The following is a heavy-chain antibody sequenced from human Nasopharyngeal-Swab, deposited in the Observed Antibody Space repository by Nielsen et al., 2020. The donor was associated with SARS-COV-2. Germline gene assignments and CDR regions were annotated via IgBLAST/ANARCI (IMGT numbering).Heavy chain of an antibody. J-gene: IGHJ4*02. CDR2: IYYSGST. CDR1: GGSISSGGYY. Sequence: LRLSCTVSGGSISSGGYYWSWIRQHPGKGLEWIGYIYYSGSTYYNPSLKSRVTISVDTPKNQFSLKLSSVTAADTAVYYCARGLGGGYDVFDYWGQGTLVTVSS. CDR3: ARGLGGGYDVFDY. D-gene: IGHD5-12*01. V-gene: IGHV4-31*03.